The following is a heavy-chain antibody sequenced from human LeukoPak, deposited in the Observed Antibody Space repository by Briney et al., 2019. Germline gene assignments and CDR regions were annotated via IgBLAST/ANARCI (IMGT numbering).Heavy chain of an antibody. Sequence: SGTLSLTCAVSGGSISSSNWWSWVRQPPGKGLEWIGEIYHSGSTNYNPSLKSRVTISVDKSKNQFSLKLSSVTAADTAVYYCARGIAVAGNGGAFDIWGQGTMVTVSS. CDR3: ARGIAVAGNGGAFDI. CDR1: GGSISSSNW. J-gene: IGHJ3*02. V-gene: IGHV4-4*02. D-gene: IGHD6-19*01. CDR2: IYHSGST.